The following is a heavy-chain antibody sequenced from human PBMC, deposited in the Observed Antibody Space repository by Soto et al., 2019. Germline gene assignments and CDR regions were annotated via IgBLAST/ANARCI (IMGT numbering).Heavy chain of an antibody. D-gene: IGHD2-8*01. V-gene: IGHV4-30-2*01. CDR1: GGSISSVGYS. J-gene: IGHJ4*02. CDR2: IYHSGST. Sequence: TLSLTCAVSGGSISSVGYSWSWIRQPPGKGLEWIGYIYHSGSTYYNPSLKSRVTISVDRSKNQFSLKLSSVTAADTAVYYCAREARGYCTNGVCYGHFDYWGQETLVTVSS. CDR3: AREARGYCTNGVCYGHFDY.